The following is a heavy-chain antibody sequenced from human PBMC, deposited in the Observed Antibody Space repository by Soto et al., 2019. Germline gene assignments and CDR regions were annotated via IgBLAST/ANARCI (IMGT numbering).Heavy chain of an antibody. CDR2: IIPIFGTA. J-gene: IGHJ5*02. V-gene: IGHV1-69*13. CDR3: ARGPPNAIVLVPAAMDNWFDP. Sequence: SVKVSCKASGGTFSSYAISWVRQAPGQGLEWMGGIIPIFGTANYAQKFQGRVTITADESTSTAYMELSSLRSEDTAVYYCARGPPNAIVLVPAAMDNWFDPWGQGTLVTVSS. CDR1: GGTFSSYA. D-gene: IGHD2-2*01.